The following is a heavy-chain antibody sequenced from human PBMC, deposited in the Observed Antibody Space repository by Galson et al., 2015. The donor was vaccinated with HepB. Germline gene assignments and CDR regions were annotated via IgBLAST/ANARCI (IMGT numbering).Heavy chain of an antibody. CDR3: ARYCSSTSCYALYSFDI. CDR1: GFTFSSYS. J-gene: IGHJ3*02. CDR2: ISSSSSTI. V-gene: IGHV3-48*02. Sequence: SLRLSCAASGFTFSSYSMNWVRQAPGKGLEWVSYISSSSSTIYYADSVKGRFTISRDNAKNSLYLQMSSLRDEDTAVYYCARYCSSTSCYALYSFDIWGQGTMVTVSS. D-gene: IGHD2-2*01.